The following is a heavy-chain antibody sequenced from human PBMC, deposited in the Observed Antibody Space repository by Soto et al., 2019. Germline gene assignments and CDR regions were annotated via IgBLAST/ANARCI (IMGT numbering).Heavy chain of an antibody. CDR3: ARGSICTNGVCYIYYYYYMDV. V-gene: IGHV3-11*01. J-gene: IGHJ6*03. Sequence: GGSLRLSCAASGFTFSDYYMSWIRQAPGKGLEWVSYISSSGSTIYYADSVKGRFTISRDNAKNSLYLQMNSLRAEDTAVYYCARGSICTNGVCYIYYYYYMDVWGKGTTVTVSS. CDR2: ISSSGSTI. D-gene: IGHD2-8*01. CDR1: GFTFSDYY.